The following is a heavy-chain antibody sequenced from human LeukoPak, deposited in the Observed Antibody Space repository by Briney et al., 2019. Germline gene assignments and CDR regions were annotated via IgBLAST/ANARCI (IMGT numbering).Heavy chain of an antibody. V-gene: IGHV3-7*01. CDR2: IKQDGSEK. Sequence: PGGSLRISCAASGITFSNYVMSWVRQAPGKGLEWVANIKQDGSEKYYVDSVKGRFTISRDNAKNSLYLQMNSLRAEDTAVYYCANEYSSSDGRDYWGQGTLVTVSS. D-gene: IGHD6-6*01. CDR1: GITFSNYV. CDR3: ANEYSSSDGRDY. J-gene: IGHJ4*02.